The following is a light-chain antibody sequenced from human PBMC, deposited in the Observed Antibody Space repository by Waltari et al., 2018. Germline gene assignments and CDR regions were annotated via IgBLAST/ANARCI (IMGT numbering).Light chain of an antibody. CDR2: DAS. CDR1: QSVSSY. J-gene: IGKJ2*01. Sequence: EIGLTHSPATLSLSPGERATLSGRASQSVSSYLAWYQQKPGQAPRLLIYDASNRATGIPARFSGSGSGTDFTLTISSLEPEDFAVYYCQQRSNWPPYTFGQGTKLEIK. CDR3: QQRSNWPPYT. V-gene: IGKV3-11*01.